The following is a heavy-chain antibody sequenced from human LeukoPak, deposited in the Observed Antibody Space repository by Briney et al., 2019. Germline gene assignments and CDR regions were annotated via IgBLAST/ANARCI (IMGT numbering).Heavy chain of an antibody. CDR1: GFTFSTYA. J-gene: IGHJ4*02. Sequence: GGSLRLSCVASGFTFSTYAMSWVRQAPGKGLEWVSTVSGSGGNTYYADSVKGRFTISRDNSKNTLYLHMNNLTAEDTAVYHCAKAHTTSLLTAYYCFEYWGQGTLVTVSS. CDR2: VSGSGGNT. V-gene: IGHV3-23*01. CDR3: AKAHTTSLLTAYYCFEY. D-gene: IGHD3-9*01.